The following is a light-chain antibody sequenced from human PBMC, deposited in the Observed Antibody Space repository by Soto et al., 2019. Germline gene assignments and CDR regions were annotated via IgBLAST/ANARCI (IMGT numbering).Light chain of an antibody. CDR2: DVS. J-gene: IGLJ1*01. V-gene: IGLV2-14*01. CDR1: SSDVGSYNY. CDR3: SSYTSSSTLASYV. Sequence: QSALTQPASVSGSPGQSITISCTGTSSDVGSYNYVSWYQQHPGKAPKLMIYDVSNRPSGVPNRFSGSKSGNTASLTISGLQAEDEADYYCSSYTSSSTLASYVFGTGTKVTVL.